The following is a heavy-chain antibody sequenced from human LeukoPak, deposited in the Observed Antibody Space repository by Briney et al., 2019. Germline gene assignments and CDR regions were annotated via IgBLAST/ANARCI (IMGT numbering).Heavy chain of an antibody. J-gene: IGHJ5*02. CDR3: ARDLDGYRSGNGA. D-gene: IGHD5-12*01. CDR2: ISGGGGST. V-gene: IGHV3-23*01. Sequence: TGGSLRLSCAASEFTFSNYAMNWVRQAPGKGLEWVSGISGGGGSTYYADSVKGRFTISRDNAKNTLYQQMNSLRAEDTAVYYCARDLDGYRSGNGAWGQGTLVTVSS. CDR1: EFTFSNYA.